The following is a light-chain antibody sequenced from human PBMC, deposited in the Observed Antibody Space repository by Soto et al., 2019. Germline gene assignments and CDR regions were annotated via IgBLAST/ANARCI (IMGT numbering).Light chain of an antibody. CDR1: QNIRNL. CDR2: DAS. V-gene: IGKV1-5*01. Sequence: IQLTPSPSTLSAAVEDSVTITFRASQNIRNLLAWYQQKPGKAPKPLIYDASTLKTGVPSRFSGSGSGSEFNFTITGLQPDDFATYFCQQYNTYATFGQGTRLEIK. J-gene: IGKJ5*01. CDR3: QQYNTYAT.